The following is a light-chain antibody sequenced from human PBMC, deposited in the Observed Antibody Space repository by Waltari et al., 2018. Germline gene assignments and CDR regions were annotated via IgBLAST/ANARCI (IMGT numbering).Light chain of an antibody. Sequence: QLVLPQSPSASAPLGASVKLTCTLSSGHRRNVIECHQQQPEKGPRYLKKVNSEGSHSKGDEIPDRFSGSSSGAERYLTISSLQTEDEADYYCQTGGHGTWVFGGGTKLTVL. CDR1: SGHRRNV. J-gene: IGLJ3*02. V-gene: IGLV4-69*01. CDR2: VNSEGSH. CDR3: QTGGHGTWV.